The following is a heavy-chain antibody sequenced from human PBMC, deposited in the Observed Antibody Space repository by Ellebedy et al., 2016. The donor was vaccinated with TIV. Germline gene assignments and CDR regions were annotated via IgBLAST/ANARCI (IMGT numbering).Heavy chain of an antibody. D-gene: IGHD2-8*01. CDR1: GFTFSIAG. J-gene: IGHJ4*02. CDR3: TRDGSEWSRDY. CDR2: IVNSGRET. Sequence: GGSLRLXXAASGFTFSIAGMTWVRQAPGKGLEWVATIVNSGRETYYADPLKGRFTISRDNAMNSLYLQMDSLTVEDTAVYYCTRDGSEWSRDYWGQGTLVPSPQ. V-gene: IGHV3-21*06.